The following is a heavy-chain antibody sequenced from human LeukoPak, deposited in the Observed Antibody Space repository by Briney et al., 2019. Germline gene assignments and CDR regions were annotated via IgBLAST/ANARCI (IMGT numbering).Heavy chain of an antibody. CDR1: GFTFSTYW. CDR3: ARDLGQYYDTSDNWFDP. D-gene: IGHD3-22*01. V-gene: IGHV3-74*01. Sequence: GGSLRLSCAASGFTFSTYWMHWVRQAPGKELVWVSRINSDGRSTGYADSVKGRFTISRDNAKNTLYLEMSSLRAEDTTVYYCARDLGQYYDTSDNWFDPWGQGTLVTVSS. CDR2: INSDGRST. J-gene: IGHJ5*02.